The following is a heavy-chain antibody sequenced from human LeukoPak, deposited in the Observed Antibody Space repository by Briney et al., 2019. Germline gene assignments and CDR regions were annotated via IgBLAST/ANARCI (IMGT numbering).Heavy chain of an antibody. CDR2: IYHSGST. CDR3: ARSYGARRGDWFDP. Sequence: PSETLSLTCTVSGYSISSGYYWGWIRQPPGKGLEWIGSIYHSGSTYYNPSLKSRVTISVDTSKNQFSLKLSSVTAADTAVYYCARSYGARRGDWFDPWGQGTLVTVSS. D-gene: IGHD4-17*01. CDR1: GYSISSGYY. V-gene: IGHV4-38-2*02. J-gene: IGHJ5*02.